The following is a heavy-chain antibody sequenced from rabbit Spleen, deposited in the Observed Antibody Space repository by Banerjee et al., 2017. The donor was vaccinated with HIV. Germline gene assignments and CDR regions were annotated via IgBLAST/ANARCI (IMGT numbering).Heavy chain of an antibody. CDR1: GLSYNDFSFNSGYD. V-gene: IGHV1S40*01. CDR3: ARDLPEMVGRNFGF. J-gene: IGHJ3*01. D-gene: IGHD6-1*01. Sequence: QSLEESGGGLVKHGASLTITCKASGLSYNDFSFNSGYDMCWVRQAAGKGLEWVACAYAGSSDSTYSATWAKGRFTISKPSSTTVTLQMTSLTAADTATYFCARDLPEMVGRNFGFWGQGTLVTVS. CDR2: AYAGSSDST.